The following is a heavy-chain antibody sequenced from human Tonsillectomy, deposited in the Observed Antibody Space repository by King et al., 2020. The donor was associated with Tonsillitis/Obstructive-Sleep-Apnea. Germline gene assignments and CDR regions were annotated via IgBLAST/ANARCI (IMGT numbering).Heavy chain of an antibody. CDR1: GFTFSSYG. Sequence: VQLVESGGGVVQPGRSLRRSCAASGFTFSSYGMHWVRQAPGKGLEWVAVIWYDGGNKYYAESVKGRFTISRDNSKNTLYLQMNSLRAEDTAVYYCARSGTVTTVEWFDPWGQGTLVTVSS. CDR2: IWYDGGNK. V-gene: IGHV3-33*01. CDR3: ARSGTVTTVEWFDP. J-gene: IGHJ5*02. D-gene: IGHD4-11*01.